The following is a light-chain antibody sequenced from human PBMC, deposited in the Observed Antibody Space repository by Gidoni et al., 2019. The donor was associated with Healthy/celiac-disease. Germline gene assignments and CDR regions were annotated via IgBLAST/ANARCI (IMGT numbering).Light chain of an antibody. V-gene: IGLV3-1*01. Sequence: SYELNQPPSVYVSPGQTASITCSGDKLGDKYSCWYQQKPGQSPVLVIYQDSKRPSGLPERFSGSNSGNTATLTISGTQAMDEADYYCQAWASSTAFVVFGGGTKLTVL. CDR3: QAWASSTAFVV. CDR2: QDS. J-gene: IGLJ2*01. CDR1: KLGDKY.